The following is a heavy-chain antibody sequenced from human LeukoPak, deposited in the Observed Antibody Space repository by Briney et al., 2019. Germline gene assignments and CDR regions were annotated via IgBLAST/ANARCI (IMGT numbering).Heavy chain of an antibody. D-gene: IGHD3-10*01. J-gene: IGHJ6*02. CDR2: IRSKANSYAT. Sequence: GGSLKLSCAASGFTFCGSAMHWVRQASGKGLEWVGRIRSKANSYATAYAASVKGRFTISRDDSKNTAYLQMNSLKTEDTAVYYCTRRSSGSAYYYYGMDVWGQGTTVTVSS. CDR3: TRRSSGSAYYYYGMDV. CDR1: GFTFCGSA. V-gene: IGHV3-73*01.